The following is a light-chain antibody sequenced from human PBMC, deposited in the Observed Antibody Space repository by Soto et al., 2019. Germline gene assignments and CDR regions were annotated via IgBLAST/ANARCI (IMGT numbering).Light chain of an antibody. J-gene: IGLJ2*01. V-gene: IGLV3-1*01. CDR1: KLGDKY. CDR2: QDS. CDR3: QAWDSSTVV. Sequence: SYELTQPPSVSVSPGQTASITCSGDKLGDKYACWYQQKPGHSPVLVIYQDSKRPSGIAERFSGSNSGNTANLIISGTQAMDEDDYYCQAWDSSTVVFGGGTKLTVL.